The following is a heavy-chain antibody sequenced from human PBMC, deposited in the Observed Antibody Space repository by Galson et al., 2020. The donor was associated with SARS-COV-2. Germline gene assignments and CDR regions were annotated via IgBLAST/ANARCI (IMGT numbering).Heavy chain of an antibody. CDR2: IYPDDPDI. D-gene: IGHD4-17*01. J-gene: IGHJ4*02. CDR1: GYRFSNYW. Sequence: GESLKIPCKSSGYRFSNYWIGWVRQMPGKGLEWMGMIYPDDPDIRYSPSFQGQVTISADKSISTAYLQWSSLKASDTAIYYCAGVYGTLYGDFFDYLGQGTLVTVSS. V-gene: IGHV5-51*01. CDR3: AGVYGTLYGDFFDY.